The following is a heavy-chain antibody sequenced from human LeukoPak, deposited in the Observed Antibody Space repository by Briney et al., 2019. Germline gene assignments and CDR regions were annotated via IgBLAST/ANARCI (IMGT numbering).Heavy chain of an antibody. CDR1: GGTFSSYA. Sequence: SVKVSCKASGGTFSSYAISWVRQAPGQGLEWMGGIIPIFGTANYAQKFQGRVTITADESTSTAYMELSSLRSEDTAVYYCARGXTGTTXYFDXXXXGTLVTVSS. CDR2: IIPIFGTA. V-gene: IGHV1-69*13. CDR3: ARGXTGTTXYFDX. J-gene: IGHJ4*02. D-gene: IGHD1-1*01.